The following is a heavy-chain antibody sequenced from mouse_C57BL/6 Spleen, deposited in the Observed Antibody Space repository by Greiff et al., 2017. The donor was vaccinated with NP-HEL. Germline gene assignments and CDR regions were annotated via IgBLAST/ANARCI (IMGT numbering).Heavy chain of an antibody. CDR1: GYSITSGYY. D-gene: IGHD1-1*01. Sequence: EVKLQESGPGLVKPSQSLSLTCSVTGYSITSGYYWNWIRQFPGNKLEWMGYISYDGSNNYNPSLKNRISITRDTSKNQFFLKLNSVTTEDTATYYCAREGGFYYGSFYWGQGTTLTVSS. CDR2: ISYDGSN. V-gene: IGHV3-6*01. CDR3: AREGGFYYGSFY. J-gene: IGHJ2*01.